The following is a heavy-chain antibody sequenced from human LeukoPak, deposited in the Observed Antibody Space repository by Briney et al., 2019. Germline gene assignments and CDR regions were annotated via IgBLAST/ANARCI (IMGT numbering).Heavy chain of an antibody. CDR1: GGSISSYY. D-gene: IGHD5-24*01. CDR3: ARGDGYNFYY. V-gene: IGHV4-59*01. J-gene: IGHJ4*02. Sequence: SETLSLTCTVSGGSISSYYWSWIRQPPGKGVEWIGYIYYSGSTNYNPSLKSRVTISLDTSKNQLSLNLNSVTAADTAVYYCARGDGYNFYYWGQGTLVTVSS. CDR2: IYYSGST.